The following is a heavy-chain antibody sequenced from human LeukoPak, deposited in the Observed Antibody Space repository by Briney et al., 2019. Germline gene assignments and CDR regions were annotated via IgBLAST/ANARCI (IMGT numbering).Heavy chain of an antibody. CDR2: INHSGST. J-gene: IGHJ4*02. V-gene: IGHV4-34*01. CDR1: GGSFSGYY. Sequence: KPSETLSLTCAVYGGSFSGYYWSWIRQPPGKGLEWIGEINHSGSTNYNPSLKSRVTISVDTSKNQFSLKLSSVTAADTAVYYCASAGIVGATKFDYWGQGTLVTVSS. CDR3: ASAGIVGATKFDY. D-gene: IGHD1-26*01.